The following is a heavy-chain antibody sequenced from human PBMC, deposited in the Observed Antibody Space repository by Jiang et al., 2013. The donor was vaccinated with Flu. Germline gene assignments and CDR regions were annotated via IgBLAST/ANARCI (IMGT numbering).Heavy chain of an antibody. CDR3: ARGITIFGVRYFDY. D-gene: IGHD3-3*01. V-gene: IGHV3-7*01. Sequence: QDGSEKYYVDSVKGRFTISRDNAKNSLYLQMNSLRAEDTAVYYCARGITIFGVRYFDYWGQGTLVTVSS. J-gene: IGHJ4*02. CDR2: QDGSEK.